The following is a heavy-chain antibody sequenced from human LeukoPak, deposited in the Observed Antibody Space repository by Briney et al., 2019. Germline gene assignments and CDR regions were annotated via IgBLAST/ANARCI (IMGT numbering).Heavy chain of an antibody. J-gene: IGHJ4*02. CDR2: IWYDGSNK. V-gene: IGHV3-33*01. CDR3: ARQGIAAAGETLDY. D-gene: IGHD6-13*01. CDR1: GFTFSSYG. Sequence: GRSLRLSCAASGFTFSSYGMHWVRQAPGKGLEWVAVIWYDGSNKYYADSVKGRFTISRDNSKNTLYLQMNSLRAEDTAVHYCARQGIAAAGETLDYWGQGTLVTVSS.